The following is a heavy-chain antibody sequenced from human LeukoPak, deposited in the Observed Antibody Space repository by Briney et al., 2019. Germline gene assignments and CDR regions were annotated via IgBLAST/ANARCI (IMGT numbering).Heavy chain of an antibody. CDR1: GFTFSSYG. V-gene: IGHV3-33*01. CDR2: IWHDGSNK. D-gene: IGHD1-26*01. CDR3: AAGAWFAAFDI. J-gene: IGHJ3*02. Sequence: GGSLRLSCAASGFTFSSYGMHWVRQAPGKGLEWAAVIWHDGSNKYYADSVKGRFTISRDNSKNTLYLQMNSLRAEDTAVYFCAAGAWFAAFDIWGQGTMVTVSS.